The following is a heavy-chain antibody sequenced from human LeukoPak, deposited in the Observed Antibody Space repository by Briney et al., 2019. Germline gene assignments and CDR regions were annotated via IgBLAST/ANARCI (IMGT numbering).Heavy chain of an antibody. CDR2: IYYSGST. J-gene: IGHJ6*03. D-gene: IGHD4/OR15-4a*01. Sequence: SETLSLTCTVSGGSISSGGYYWSWIRQHPGKGLEWIGYIYYSGSTYYNPSLKSRVTISVDTSKNQFSLKLSSVTAADTAVYYCARTRGVLTDYYYYMDVWGKGTTVTVSS. V-gene: IGHV4-31*03. CDR3: ARTRGVLTDYYYYMDV. CDR1: GGSISSGGYY.